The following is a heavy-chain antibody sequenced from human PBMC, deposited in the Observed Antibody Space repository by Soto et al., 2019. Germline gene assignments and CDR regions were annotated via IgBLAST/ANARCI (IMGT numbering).Heavy chain of an antibody. D-gene: IGHD2-8*01. CDR3: VIQRTSVLTQAYIDY. CDR1: GGSVSNSNYY. CDR2: VYYRGRS. V-gene: IGHV4-39*01. Sequence: SETLSLTCTVSGGSVSNSNYYWGWIRQSPGKGLEWIGSVYYRGRSYSKSSVKSRVTISVDTSKNQFSLNLNSVTASDTAVYYCVIQRTSVLTQAYIDYWGPGALVTVSS. J-gene: IGHJ4*02.